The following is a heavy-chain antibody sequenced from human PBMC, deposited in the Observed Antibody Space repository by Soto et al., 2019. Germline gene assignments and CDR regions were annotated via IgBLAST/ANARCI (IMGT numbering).Heavy chain of an antibody. J-gene: IGHJ6*02. V-gene: IGHV3-13*04. CDR2: IGTAGDT. Sequence: EVQLVESGGDLVQPGGSLRLSCAASGFTFSMYDMHWVRQLTGKGLEWVSGIGTAGDTYYPGSVKGRFTISRENAKNSLYLQMNSRRAGDTAVYYCVRSANGQRAGDYYGMDVWGQGTTVTVSS. D-gene: IGHD6-19*01. CDR3: VRSANGQRAGDYYGMDV. CDR1: GFTFSMYD.